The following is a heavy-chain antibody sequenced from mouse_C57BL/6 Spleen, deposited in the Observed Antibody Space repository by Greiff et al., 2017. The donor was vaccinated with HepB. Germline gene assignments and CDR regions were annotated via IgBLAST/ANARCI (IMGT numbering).Heavy chain of an antibody. V-gene: IGHV1-81*01. J-gene: IGHJ2*01. CDR3: ARMDSNFDY. D-gene: IGHD2-5*01. CDR2: IYPRSGNT. Sequence: QVQLQQSGAELARPGASVKLSCKASGYTFTSYGISWVKQRTGQGLEWIGEIYPRSGNTYYNEKFKGKATLTADKSSSTAYMEFRSLTSEDSAVYFCARMDSNFDYWGQGTTLTVSS. CDR1: GYTFTSYG.